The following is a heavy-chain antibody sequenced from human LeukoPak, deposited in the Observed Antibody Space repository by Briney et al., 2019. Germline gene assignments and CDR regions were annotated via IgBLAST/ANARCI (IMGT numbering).Heavy chain of an antibody. D-gene: IGHD3-3*01. Sequence: GRSLRRSCAASGFTFDDYAMHWVRQAPGKGLEGVSGISWNSGSIGYADSVKVRFTISRDNAKNYLYLQMNSLRAEDTALYYCAKDTVTYYDFWSGYYTGDYGMDVWGQGTTVTVSS. CDR3: AKDTVTYYDFWSGYYTGDYGMDV. CDR1: GFTFDDYA. CDR2: ISWNSGSI. J-gene: IGHJ6*02. V-gene: IGHV3-9*01.